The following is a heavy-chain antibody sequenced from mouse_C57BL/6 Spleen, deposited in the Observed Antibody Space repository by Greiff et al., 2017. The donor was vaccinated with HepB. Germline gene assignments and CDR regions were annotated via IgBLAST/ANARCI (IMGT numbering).Heavy chain of an antibody. Sequence: DVQLVESGGGLVQPGGSLKLSCAASGFTFSDYYMYWVRQTPEKRLEWVAYISNGGGSTYYPDTVKGRFTISRDNAKNTLYLQMSRLKSEDTAMYYCARHGRSPFAYWGQGTLVTVSA. J-gene: IGHJ3*01. CDR3: ARHGRSPFAY. CDR1: GFTFSDYY. V-gene: IGHV5-12*01. CDR2: ISNGGGST.